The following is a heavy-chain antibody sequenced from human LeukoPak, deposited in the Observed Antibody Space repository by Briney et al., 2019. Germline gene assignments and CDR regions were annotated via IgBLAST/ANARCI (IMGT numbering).Heavy chain of an antibody. CDR1: GFTFSSYS. J-gene: IGHJ6*03. CDR2: ISSSSSYI. Sequence: GGSLRLSCAAFGFTFSSYSMNWVRQAPGKGLEWVSSISSSSSYIYYADSVKGRFTISRDNAKNSLYLQMNSLRAEDTAVYYCARDGYYYGSGSLESYYYYYMDVWGKGTTVTVSS. V-gene: IGHV3-21*01. D-gene: IGHD3-10*01. CDR3: ARDGYYYGSGSLESYYYYYMDV.